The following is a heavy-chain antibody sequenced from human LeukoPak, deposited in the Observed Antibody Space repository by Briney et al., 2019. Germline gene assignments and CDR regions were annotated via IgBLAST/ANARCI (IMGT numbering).Heavy chain of an antibody. CDR2: ISAYNGNT. D-gene: IGHD3-16*02. Sequence: ASVKVSCKASGYTLTSYGISWVRQAPGQGLEWMGWISAYNGNTNYAQKLQGRVTMTTDTSTSTAYMELRSLRSDDTAVYYCARDFCLGELSLYEYYFDYWGQGTLVTVSS. CDR1: GYTLTSYG. V-gene: IGHV1-18*04. CDR3: ARDFCLGELSLYEYYFDY. J-gene: IGHJ4*02.